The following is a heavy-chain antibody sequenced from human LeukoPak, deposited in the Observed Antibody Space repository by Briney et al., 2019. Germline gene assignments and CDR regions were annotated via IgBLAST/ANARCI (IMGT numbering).Heavy chain of an antibody. Sequence: GGSLRLSCAASGFTFSSYAMHWVRQAPGKGLEWVAVISYDGSNKYYADSVKGRFTISRENSKNTLYLQMNSLRAEDTAVYYCARDSRATLVITIGGMDVWGQGTTVTVSS. CDR3: ARDSRATLVITIGGMDV. V-gene: IGHV3-30-3*01. CDR2: ISYDGSNK. J-gene: IGHJ6*02. CDR1: GFTFSSYA. D-gene: IGHD3-10*01.